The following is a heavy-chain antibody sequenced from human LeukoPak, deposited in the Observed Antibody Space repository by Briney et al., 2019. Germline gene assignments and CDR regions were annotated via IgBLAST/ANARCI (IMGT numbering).Heavy chain of an antibody. CDR2: INPNSGGT. CDR1: GYTFTGYY. Sequence: ASVKVSCKASGYTFTGYYMHWVRRAPGQGLEWMGRINPNSGGTNYAQKFQGRVTMTGDTSISTAYMELSRLRSDDTAVYYCARVGGYCSGGSCYSTPEYFQHWGQGTLVTVSS. J-gene: IGHJ1*01. D-gene: IGHD2-15*01. CDR3: ARVGGYCSGGSCYSTPEYFQH. V-gene: IGHV1-2*06.